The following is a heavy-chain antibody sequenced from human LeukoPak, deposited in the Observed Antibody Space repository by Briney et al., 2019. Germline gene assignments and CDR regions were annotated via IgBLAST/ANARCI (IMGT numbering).Heavy chain of an antibody. Sequence: GGSLRLSCAASGFTFGSYGMHWVRQAPGKGLEWVAVISYDGSNKYYADSVKGRFTISRDNSKNTLYLQMNSLRAEDTAVYYCAKGEYYYDSSGYPYYFDYWGQGTLVTVSS. CDR1: GFTFGSYG. D-gene: IGHD3-22*01. J-gene: IGHJ4*02. CDR3: AKGEYYYDSSGYPYYFDY. CDR2: ISYDGSNK. V-gene: IGHV3-30*18.